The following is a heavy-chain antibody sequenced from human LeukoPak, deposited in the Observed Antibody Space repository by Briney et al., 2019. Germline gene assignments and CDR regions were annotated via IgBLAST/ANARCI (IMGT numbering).Heavy chain of an antibody. CDR3: AKAAWLQYIDY. CDR1: GFTFSSYA. Sequence: GGSLRHSCGASGFTFSSYAMSCVRQAPGKGLEGGSAISGSGGSTYYADSVKGRFTISRDNSKNTLYLQMNSPRGEDTAVYYCAKAAWLQYIDYWGKGTLVTVSS. J-gene: IGHJ4*02. V-gene: IGHV3-23*01. CDR2: ISGSGGST. D-gene: IGHD5-24*01.